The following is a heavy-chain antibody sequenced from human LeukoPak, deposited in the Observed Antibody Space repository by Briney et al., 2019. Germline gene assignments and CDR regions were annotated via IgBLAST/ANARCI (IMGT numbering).Heavy chain of an antibody. J-gene: IGHJ4*02. CDR1: GFTFSSYG. Sequence: GGSLRLSCAASGFTFSSYGMHWVRQAPGKGLEWVAVIWYDGSNKYYADSVKGRFTISRDNSKNTLYLQMNSLRAEDTAVYYCAKGYDSSGYYCYFDYWGQGTLVTVSS. CDR3: AKGYDSSGYYCYFDY. V-gene: IGHV3-33*06. D-gene: IGHD3-22*01. CDR2: IWYDGSNK.